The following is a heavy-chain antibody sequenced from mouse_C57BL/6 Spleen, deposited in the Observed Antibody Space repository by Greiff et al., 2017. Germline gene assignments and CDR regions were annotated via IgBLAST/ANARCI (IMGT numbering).Heavy chain of an antibody. J-gene: IGHJ2*01. D-gene: IGHD1-1*01. CDR2: ISYDGSN. V-gene: IGHV3-6*01. Sequence: EVKLLESGPGLVKPSQSLSLTCSVTGYSITSGYYWNWIRQFPGNKLEWMGYISYDGSNNYNPSLKNRISITRDPSKNQFFLKLNSVTTEDTATYYCARIYYYGSSPYWGQGTTLTVSS. CDR1: GYSITSGYY. CDR3: ARIYYYGSSPY.